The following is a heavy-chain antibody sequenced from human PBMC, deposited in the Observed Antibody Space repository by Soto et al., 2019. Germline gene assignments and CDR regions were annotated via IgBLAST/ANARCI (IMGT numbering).Heavy chain of an antibody. V-gene: IGHV3-23*01. Sequence: GGSLRLSCAASGFTFSSYAMSWVRQAPGKGLEWVSAISGSGGSTYYADSVKGRFTISRDNSKNTLYLQMNSLRAEDTAVYYCAKDRGYLGATEGFDYWGQGTLVTVSS. CDR2: ISGSGGST. CDR1: GFTFSSYA. J-gene: IGHJ4*02. D-gene: IGHD1-26*01. CDR3: AKDRGYLGATEGFDY.